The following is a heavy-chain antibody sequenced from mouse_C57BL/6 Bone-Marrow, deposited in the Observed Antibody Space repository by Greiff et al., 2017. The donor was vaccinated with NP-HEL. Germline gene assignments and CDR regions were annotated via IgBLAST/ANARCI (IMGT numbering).Heavy chain of an antibody. V-gene: IGHV1-49*01. Sequence: LQESGAELVRPGSSVKLSCKDSYFSFMASAMHWVKQRPGHGLEWIGSFTMYSDATEYSENFKGKATLTANTSSSTAYMELSSLTSEDSAVYYCERGGFYYGSSFAKDYWGRGTSVTVAS. CDR1: YFSFMASA. J-gene: IGHJ4*01. CDR3: ERGGFYYGSSFAKDY. D-gene: IGHD1-1*01. CDR2: FTMYSDAT.